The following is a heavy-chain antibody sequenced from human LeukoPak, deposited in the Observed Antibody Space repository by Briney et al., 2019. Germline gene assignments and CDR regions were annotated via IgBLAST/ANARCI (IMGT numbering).Heavy chain of an antibody. CDR1: GYTFTSYG. V-gene: IGHV1-18*01. D-gene: IGHD3-3*01. CDR2: ISAYNGNT. Sequence: ASVKVSCKASGYTFTSYGISWVRQAPGQGLEWMGWISAYNGNTNYAQKLQRRVTMTTDTSTSTAYMELRSLRSDDTAVYYCARDTNAGYDFWSGYYNEQNWFDPWGQGTLATVSS. J-gene: IGHJ5*02. CDR3: ARDTNAGYDFWSGYYNEQNWFDP.